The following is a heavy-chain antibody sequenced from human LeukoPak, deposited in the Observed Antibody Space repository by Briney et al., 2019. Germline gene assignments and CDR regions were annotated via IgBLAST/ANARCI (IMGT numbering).Heavy chain of an antibody. CDR1: GFTFSSYG. J-gene: IGHJ3*02. Sequence: GGSLRLSCAASGFTFSSYGMYWVRQAPGKGLEWVAVISYDGSNKYYADSVKGRFTISRDNAKNSLYLQMNSLRAEDTAVYYCARPDYYGSGSDPAFDIWGQGTMVTVSS. CDR2: ISYDGSNK. D-gene: IGHD3-10*01. V-gene: IGHV3-30*03. CDR3: ARPDYYGSGSDPAFDI.